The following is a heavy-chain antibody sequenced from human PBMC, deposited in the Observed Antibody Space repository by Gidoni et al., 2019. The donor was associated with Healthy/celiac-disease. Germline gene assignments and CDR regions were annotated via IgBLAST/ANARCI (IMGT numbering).Heavy chain of an antibody. J-gene: IGHJ4*02. D-gene: IGHD2-15*01. CDR1: GGSFSGYY. Sequence: QVQLQQWGAGLLTPSETLSLTCADYGGSFSGYYWSWIRQPPGKGLEWIGEINHSGSTNYNPSLKSRVTISVDTSKNQFSLKLSSVTAADTAVYYCARTVVAAAFDYWGQGTLVTVSS. CDR3: ARTVVAAAFDY. V-gene: IGHV4-34*01. CDR2: INHSGST.